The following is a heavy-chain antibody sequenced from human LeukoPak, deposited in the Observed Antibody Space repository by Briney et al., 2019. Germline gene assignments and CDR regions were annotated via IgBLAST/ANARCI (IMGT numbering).Heavy chain of an antibody. V-gene: IGHV3-30*01. Sequence: GRSLRLSCAASGFTFSSYAMHWVRRAPGKGLEWVAVISYDGSNKYYADSVKGRFTISRDNSKNTLYLQMNSLRAEDTAVYYCASPAVTQVDDYYFDYWGQGTLVTVSS. CDR3: ASPAVTQVDDYYFDY. CDR2: ISYDGSNK. D-gene: IGHD4-11*01. CDR1: GFTFSSYA. J-gene: IGHJ4*02.